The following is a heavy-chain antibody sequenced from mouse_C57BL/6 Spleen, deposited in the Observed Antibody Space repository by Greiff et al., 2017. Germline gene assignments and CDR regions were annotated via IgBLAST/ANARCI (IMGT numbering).Heavy chain of an antibody. J-gene: IGHJ1*03. V-gene: IGHV1-15*01. CDR3: TRCPHYCGSCYLYFDV. CDR2: IDPETGGT. CDR1: GYTFTDYE. Sequence: QVQLKQSGAELVRPGASVTLSCKASGYTFTDYEMRWVRQTPVHGLEWMGVIDPETGGTAYNQKVKGKAILTADKSSSTAYMELRSLTSEDSAVYSCTRCPHYCGSCYLYFDVWGTGTTVTVSS. D-gene: IGHD1-1*01.